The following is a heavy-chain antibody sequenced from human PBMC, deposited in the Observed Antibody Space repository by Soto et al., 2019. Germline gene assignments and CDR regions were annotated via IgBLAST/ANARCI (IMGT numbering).Heavy chain of an antibody. Sequence: QVQLVQSGAEVKKPGASVKVSCKASGYTFTGYYMHWVRQAPGQGLEWMGWINPNSGGTNYAQKFQGWVTMTTDTSISTAYMELSRLRSDDTAVYYCARALVVAATPSSHYFDYWGQGTLVTVSS. CDR3: ARALVVAATPSSHYFDY. V-gene: IGHV1-2*04. CDR2: INPNSGGT. CDR1: GYTFTGYY. J-gene: IGHJ4*02. D-gene: IGHD2-15*01.